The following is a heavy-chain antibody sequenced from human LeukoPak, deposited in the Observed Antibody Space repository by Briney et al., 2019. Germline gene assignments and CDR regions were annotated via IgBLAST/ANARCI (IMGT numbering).Heavy chain of an antibody. V-gene: IGHV4-39*07. CDR3: ARAALLRYFDWLLPFVP. J-gene: IGHJ5*02. CDR1: GGSISSSSYY. CDR2: INHSGST. Sequence: SKTLSLTCTVSGGSISSSSYYWGWIRQPPGKGLEWIGEINHSGSTNYNPSLKSRVTISVDTSKNQFSLELSSVTAADTAVYYCARAALLRYFDWLLPFVPWGQGTLVTVSS. D-gene: IGHD3-9*01.